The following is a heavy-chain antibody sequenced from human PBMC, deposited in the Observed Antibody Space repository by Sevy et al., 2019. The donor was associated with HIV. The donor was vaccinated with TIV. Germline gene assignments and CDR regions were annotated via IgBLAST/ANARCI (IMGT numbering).Heavy chain of an antibody. J-gene: IGHJ6*02. V-gene: IGHV1-46*01. CDR3: ARDRAAAGKKYYYYGMDV. CDR1: GYTFTSNY. CDR2: INPSGVSA. D-gene: IGHD6-13*01. Sequence: ASVKVSCKASGYTFTSNYMHWVRQAPGQGLEWMGIINPSGVSASYAQKFQGRVTVTRDTSPSTVYMELGSLRSEDTAVYYCARDRAAAGKKYYYYGMDVWGQGTTVTVSS.